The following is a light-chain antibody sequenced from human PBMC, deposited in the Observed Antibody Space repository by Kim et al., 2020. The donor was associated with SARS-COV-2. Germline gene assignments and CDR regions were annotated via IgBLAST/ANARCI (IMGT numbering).Light chain of an antibody. CDR3: QVWDSSRDHRGYV. J-gene: IGLJ1*01. CDR1: KIGSKS. CDR2: YDT. Sequence: GERARITGGGNKIGSKSVHWYQQKPGQAPALVIDYDTDRPSGIPERFSGSNSGNTATLTISRVEAGDEADYYCQVWDSSRDHRGYVFGTGTKVTVL. V-gene: IGLV3-21*04.